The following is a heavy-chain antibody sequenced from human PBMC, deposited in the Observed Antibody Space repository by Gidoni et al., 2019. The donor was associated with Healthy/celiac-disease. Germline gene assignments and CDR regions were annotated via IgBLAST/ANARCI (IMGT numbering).Heavy chain of an antibody. CDR3: ARDEYGGWFDP. V-gene: IGHV4-38-2*01. Sequence: QVQLQESGPGLVKPSETLSLTCAVSGYSISSGYYWGWIRQPPGKGLEWIGSIYHSGSTYYNPSLKSRVTISVDTSKNRFSLKLSSVTAADTAVYYCARDEYGGWFDPWGQGTLVTVSS. CDR1: GYSISSGYY. J-gene: IGHJ5*02. CDR2: IYHSGST. D-gene: IGHD3-16*01.